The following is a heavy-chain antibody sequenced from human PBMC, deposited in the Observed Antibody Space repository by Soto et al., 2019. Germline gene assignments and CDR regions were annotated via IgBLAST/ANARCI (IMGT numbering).Heavy chain of an antibody. D-gene: IGHD5-18*01. J-gene: IGHJ4*02. CDR2: ISDDGSNK. CDR3: ATERMGRGDRYKAMVRGPRFDY. CDR1: GFNFRSYG. Sequence: PGGAPRLSCAASGFNFRSYGMNWVRQAPGKGLEWVAAISDDGSNKYYADSVKGRFTISRDNSKNTLYLQMNSLRGEDTAVYYCATERMGRGDRYKAMVRGPRFDYQGQGSLVTVSS. V-gene: IGHV3-30*03.